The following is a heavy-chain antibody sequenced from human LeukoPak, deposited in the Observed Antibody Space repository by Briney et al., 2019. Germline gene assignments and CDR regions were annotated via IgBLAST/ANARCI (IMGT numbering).Heavy chain of an antibody. J-gene: IGHJ3*02. D-gene: IGHD3-22*01. CDR1: GGSISSSSYY. CDR3: ARRGGSSGAFDI. CDR2: IYYSGST. V-gene: IGHV4-39*01. Sequence: PSETLSLTCTVSGGSISSSSYYWGWIRQPPGKGLEWIGSIYYSGSTYYNPSLKSRVTISVDTSKNQFSLKLSSVTAADTAVYYCARRGGSSGAFDIWGQGTTVTVSS.